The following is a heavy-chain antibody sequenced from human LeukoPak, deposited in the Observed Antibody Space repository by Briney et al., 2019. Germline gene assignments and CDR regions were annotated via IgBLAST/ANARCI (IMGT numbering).Heavy chain of an antibody. V-gene: IGHV4-39*01. CDR3: ARHPNDCSGGTCSSPGWFDP. CDR1: GGSISSDFYY. CDR2: VSNSGST. J-gene: IGHJ5*02. D-gene: IGHD2-15*01. Sequence: PSETLSLTCTVSGGSISSDFYYWAWIRQPPGKGLEWIGSVSNSGSTYYKPSLKSRVTLSVDTSEDQFSLRLTSVTAADTAVYYCARHPNDCSGGTCSSPGWFDPWGQGTPVIVSP.